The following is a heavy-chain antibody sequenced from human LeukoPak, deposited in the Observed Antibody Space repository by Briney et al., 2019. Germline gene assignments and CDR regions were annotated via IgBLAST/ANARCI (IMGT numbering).Heavy chain of an antibody. CDR1: GGSISSYY. D-gene: IGHD6-13*01. CDR2: VYYSGST. CDR3: ARRYPGIAAAGKYYFDY. J-gene: IGHJ4*02. Sequence: SETLSLTCTAPGGSISSYYWSWIRQPPGKGLEWIGYVYYSGSTNYNPSLKSRVTISVDTSKNQFSLKLSSVTAADTAVYYCARRYPGIAAAGKYYFDYWGQGTLVTVSS. V-gene: IGHV4-59*08.